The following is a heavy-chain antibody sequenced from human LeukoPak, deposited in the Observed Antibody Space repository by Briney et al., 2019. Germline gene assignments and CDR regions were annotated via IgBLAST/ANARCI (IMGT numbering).Heavy chain of an antibody. J-gene: IGHJ4*02. CDR3: ARDVVLTGYYFDY. CDR2: IYTSGSA. Sequence: SETLSLTCTVSGGSISSSSYYWGWIRQPAGKGLEWIGRIYTSGSANYNPSLMSRVSMSVDTSKNQFSLKLSSVTAADTAVYYCARDVVLTGYYFDYWGQGTLVTVSS. V-gene: IGHV4-61*02. D-gene: IGHD3-9*01. CDR1: GGSISSSSYY.